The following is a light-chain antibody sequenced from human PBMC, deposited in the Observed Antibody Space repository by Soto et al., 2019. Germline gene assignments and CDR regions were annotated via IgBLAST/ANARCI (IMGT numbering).Light chain of an antibody. V-gene: IGKV3-20*01. Sequence: EIVLTQSPGTLSLSPGERATLSCRASQSVSSNYLAWYQQKRGQAPRLLIYGASSRATGIPTRFSGSGSGTDSTLPLSRREPEDFAVYYCQPYDTSPRTFGQGTKVEI. CDR1: QSVSSNY. J-gene: IGKJ1*01. CDR3: QPYDTSPRT. CDR2: GAS.